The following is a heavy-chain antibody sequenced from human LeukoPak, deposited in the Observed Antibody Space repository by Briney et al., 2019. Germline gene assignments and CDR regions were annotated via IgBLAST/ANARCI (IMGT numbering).Heavy chain of an antibody. Sequence: GGFLRLSCTASGFTFSSHAMTWVRQAAGKGLQWVSSITGSGSGAYYADSVKGRVTISRDNSKNTLLLQMDSLRAEGTAMYYCAKVRGDHAHLLNDCDNWGRGLPVIVSS. CDR1: GFTFSSHA. V-gene: IGHV3-23*01. J-gene: IGHJ4*02. D-gene: IGHD1-1*01. CDR2: ITGSGSGA. CDR3: AKVRGDHAHLLNDCDN.